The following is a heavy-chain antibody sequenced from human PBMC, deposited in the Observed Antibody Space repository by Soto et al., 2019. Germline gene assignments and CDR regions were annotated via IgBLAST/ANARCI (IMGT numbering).Heavy chain of an antibody. D-gene: IGHD2-2*01. J-gene: IGHJ4*02. CDR1: GGTFSSYS. CDR3: AREPFTSSLRSHLDY. V-gene: IGHV1-69*02. CDR2: ISRIVAIK. Sequence: QVQLVDSGAEVKKPGSSVKVSCKASGGTFSSYSISWVRQAPGQGLEWMGRISRIVAIKNYEQKFQGRVTITADKSTRTVYLEMSSLKSDDTTLYYCAREPFTSSLRSHLDYLSQGMLVTVSS.